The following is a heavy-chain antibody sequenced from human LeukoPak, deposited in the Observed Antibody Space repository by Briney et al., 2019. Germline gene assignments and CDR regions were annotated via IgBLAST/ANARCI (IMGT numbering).Heavy chain of an antibody. Sequence: GGSLRLSCAASGFTLSNAWLSWVRQAPGKGLEWVGLIKSRTAGGTTDFAAPVKGRFTISRDISKNTLYLQMNSLRAEDTAVYFCASQSWDYIDYGGRDDYYYMDVWGKGTTVTVSS. V-gene: IGHV3-15*01. CDR2: IKSRTAGGTT. CDR1: GFTLSNAW. J-gene: IGHJ6*03. D-gene: IGHD4-11*01. CDR3: ASQSWDYIDYGGRDDYYYMDV.